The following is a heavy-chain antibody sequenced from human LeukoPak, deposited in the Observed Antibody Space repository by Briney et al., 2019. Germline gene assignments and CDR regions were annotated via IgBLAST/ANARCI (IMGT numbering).Heavy chain of an antibody. D-gene: IGHD6-19*01. CDR1: GGSISSYY. J-gene: IGHJ4*02. V-gene: IGHV4-59*01. CDR2: IYYSGTT. CDR3: ARGVQQWPYYSDY. Sequence: PSETLPLTCTVSGGSISSYYWSWIRQPPGKGLEWIGYIYYSGTTNYNPSLRSRVTISVDTSKNQFSLKLSSVTAADTAVYYCARGVQQWPYYSDYWGQGTLVTVSS.